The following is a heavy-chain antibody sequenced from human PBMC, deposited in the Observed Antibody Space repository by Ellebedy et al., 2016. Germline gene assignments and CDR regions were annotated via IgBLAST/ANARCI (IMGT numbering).Heavy chain of an antibody. CDR2: ISAYNGNT. CDR1: GYTFTSYD. V-gene: IGHV1-18*01. Sequence: ASVKVSCKASGYTFTSYDINWVRQATGQGLEWMGWISAYNGNTNYAQKLQGRVTMTTDTSTSTAYMELRSLRSDDTAVYYCARGDYYDSSGYYTYFQHWGQGTLVTVSS. CDR3: ARGDYYDSSGYYTYFQH. J-gene: IGHJ1*01. D-gene: IGHD3-22*01.